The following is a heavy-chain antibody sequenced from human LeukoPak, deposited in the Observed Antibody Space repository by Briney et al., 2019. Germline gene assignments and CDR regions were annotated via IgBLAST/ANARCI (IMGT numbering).Heavy chain of an antibody. V-gene: IGHV1-2*02. CDR2: MNPNSGAT. J-gene: IGHJ5*02. Sequence: ASVKVSCKASGYTFTGYSIHWVRQAPGQGLEWMGRMNPNSGATNYAEKFQGRVTMTRDTSISTAYMELSSLRSDDTAVYYCARDPASSTSDLRVWFDPWGQGTPVTVSS. D-gene: IGHD2-2*01. CDR3: ARDPASSTSDLRVWFDP. CDR1: GYTFTGYS.